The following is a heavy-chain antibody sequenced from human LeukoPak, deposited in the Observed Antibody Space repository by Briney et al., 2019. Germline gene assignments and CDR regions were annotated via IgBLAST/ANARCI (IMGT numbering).Heavy chain of an antibody. CDR3: ARDPFCSSSTRCYFEDWFDP. V-gene: IGHV3-20*04. D-gene: IGHD2-2*01. J-gene: IGHJ5*02. CDR2: ITWNGDKT. Sequence: GGSLRLSCTASGFKFDDYDMSWVRQVPGKGLEWVSGITWNGDKTGYSDSARGRFAISRDNTKKSLYLQMSSLRAGDTALYYCARDPFCSSSTRCYFEDWFDPWGPGTLVTVSS. CDR1: GFKFDDYD.